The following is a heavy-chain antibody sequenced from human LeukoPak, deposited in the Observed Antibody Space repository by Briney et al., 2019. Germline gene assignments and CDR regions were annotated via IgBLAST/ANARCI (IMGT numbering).Heavy chain of an antibody. Sequence: QPSETLSLTCAVSGGSISSGGYSWSWIRQSPGKGLEWIGYIYHSGSTFYNPSLKSRVIISLDRSKNQLSLNLISVTAADTAVYYCARVIVDALDIWGQGTMVTVSS. CDR1: GGSISSGGYS. V-gene: IGHV4-30-2*06. CDR3: ARVIVDALDI. D-gene: IGHD3-22*01. J-gene: IGHJ3*02. CDR2: IYHSGST.